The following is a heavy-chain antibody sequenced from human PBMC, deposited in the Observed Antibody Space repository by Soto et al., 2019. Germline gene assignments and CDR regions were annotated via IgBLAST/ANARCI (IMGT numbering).Heavy chain of an antibody. CDR1: GFTFSDYY. J-gene: IGHJ4*02. CDR3: ARDWYYDSWSGYSQSLFDY. Sequence: GGSLRLSCAASGFTFSDYYMSWIRQAPGKGLEWVSYISSSSSYTNYADSVKGRFTISRDNAKNSLYLQMNSLRAEDTAVYYCARDWYYDSWSGYSQSLFDYWGQGTLVTVSS. CDR2: ISSSSSYT. V-gene: IGHV3-11*06. D-gene: IGHD3-3*01.